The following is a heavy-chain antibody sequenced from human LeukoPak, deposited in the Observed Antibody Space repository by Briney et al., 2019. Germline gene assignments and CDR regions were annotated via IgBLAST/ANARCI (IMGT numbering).Heavy chain of an antibody. Sequence: ASVKVSCKASGYTFTCYYMHWVRQAPGQGLEWMGIINPSGGSTSYAQKFQGRVTMTRDMSTSTVYMELSSLRSEDTAVYYCAREAHYYDSSGRQYYFDYWGQGTLVTVSS. CDR3: AREAHYYDSSGRQYYFDY. J-gene: IGHJ4*02. V-gene: IGHV1-46*01. CDR2: INPSGGST. D-gene: IGHD3-22*01. CDR1: GYTFTCYY.